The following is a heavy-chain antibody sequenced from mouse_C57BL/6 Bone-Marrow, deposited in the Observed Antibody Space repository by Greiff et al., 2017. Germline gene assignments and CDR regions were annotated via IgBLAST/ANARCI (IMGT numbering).Heavy chain of an antibody. CDR2: IYPGDGDT. CDR1: GYAFSSYW. D-gene: IGHD1-1*01. Sequence: VQLQQSGAELVKPGASVKISCKASGYAFSSYWMNWVKQRPGKGLEWIGQIYPGDGDTNYNGKFKGKATLTADKSSSTAYMQLSSLTSEDSAVYFCARCFITTVVAPFDYWGQGTTLTVSS. V-gene: IGHV1-80*01. CDR3: ARCFITTVVAPFDY. J-gene: IGHJ2*01.